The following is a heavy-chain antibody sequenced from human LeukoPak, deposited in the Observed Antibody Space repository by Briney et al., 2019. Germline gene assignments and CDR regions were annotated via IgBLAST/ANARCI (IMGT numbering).Heavy chain of an antibody. D-gene: IGHD3-22*01. CDR3: ARDDSSGYPYY. Sequence: GGSLRLSCAASGFTFSNYGIHWVRQAPGKGLEWVAVIWYDGSNKYYADSVKGRFTISRDNSKNTLYLQMNSLRAEDTAVYYCARDDSSGYPYYWGQGTLVTVSS. J-gene: IGHJ4*02. CDR1: GFTFSNYG. V-gene: IGHV3-33*01. CDR2: IWYDGSNK.